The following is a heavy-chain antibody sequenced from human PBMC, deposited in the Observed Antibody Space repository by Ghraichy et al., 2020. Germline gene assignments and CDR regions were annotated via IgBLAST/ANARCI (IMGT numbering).Heavy chain of an antibody. Sequence: SETLSLTCAVYGGSFSGYYWSWIRQPPGKGLEWIGEINHSGSTNYNPSLKSRVTISVDTSKNQFSLKLSSVTAADTAVYYCARRRRGRYCTNGVCWDERGWFDPWGQGTLVTVSS. V-gene: IGHV4-34*01. CDR1: GGSFSGYY. D-gene: IGHD2-8*01. J-gene: IGHJ5*02. CDR2: INHSGST. CDR3: ARRRRGRYCTNGVCWDERGWFDP.